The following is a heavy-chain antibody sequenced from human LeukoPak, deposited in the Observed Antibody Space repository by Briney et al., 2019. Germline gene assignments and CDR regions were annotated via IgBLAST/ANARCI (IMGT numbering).Heavy chain of an antibody. CDR3: ARVSSTVAGSDYLAY. CDR2: INHSGST. D-gene: IGHD6-19*01. Sequence: KPSETLSLTCAVYGGSFSGYYWSWIRQPPGKGLEWIGEINHSGSTNYNPSLKSRVTISVDTSKNQFSLKLSSVTAADTAVYYCARVSSTVAGSDYLAYWGQGTQVTISS. CDR1: GGSFSGYY. J-gene: IGHJ4*02. V-gene: IGHV4-34*01.